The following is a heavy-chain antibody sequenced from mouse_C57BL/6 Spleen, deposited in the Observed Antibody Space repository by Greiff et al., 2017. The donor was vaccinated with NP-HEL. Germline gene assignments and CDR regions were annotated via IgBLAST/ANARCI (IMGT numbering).Heavy chain of an antibody. D-gene: IGHD4-1*01. CDR2: IYPGDGDT. Sequence: QVQLKESGPELVKPGASVKISCKASGYAFSSSWMNWVKQRPGKGLEWIGRIYPGDGDTNYNGKFKGKATLTADKSSSTAYMQLSSLTSEDSAVYFCARWDRYYFDYWGQGTTLTVSS. CDR1: GYAFSSSW. J-gene: IGHJ2*01. CDR3: ARWDRYYFDY. V-gene: IGHV1-82*01.